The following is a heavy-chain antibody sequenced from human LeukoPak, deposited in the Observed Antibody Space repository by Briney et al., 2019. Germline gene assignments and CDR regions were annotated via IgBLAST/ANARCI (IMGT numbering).Heavy chain of an antibody. J-gene: IGHJ4*02. CDR1: GASINSYY. CDR3: ARGGYYYDSRNYPSFGGLNFAY. V-gene: IGHV4-59*01. D-gene: IGHD3-22*01. CDR2: IYHPGST. Sequence: SETLSLTCSVPGASINSYYWSWIRQPPGRGPEWIGYIYHPGSTNYNSSFRSRVTISVDTSKNQVSLRLSSVTAADTAVYYCARGGYYYDSRNYPSFGGLNFAYWGQGSLVTVSS.